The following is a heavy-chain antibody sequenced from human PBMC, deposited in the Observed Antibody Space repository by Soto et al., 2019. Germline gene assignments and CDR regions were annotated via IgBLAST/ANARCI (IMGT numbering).Heavy chain of an antibody. CDR1: DGSINSYF. J-gene: IGHJ4*02. Sequence: QVQLQESGTGLVKPSETLSLSCTVSDGSINSYFWSWIRQPPGKGLEWIGYIYNSGSTTYKPSLKSRVTISVDTAKNQFDQKLSSVTAADTAVYYCARDRHGAIDYWGKGTLFTVSS. CDR2: IYNSGST. CDR3: ARDRHGAIDY. V-gene: IGHV4-59*01.